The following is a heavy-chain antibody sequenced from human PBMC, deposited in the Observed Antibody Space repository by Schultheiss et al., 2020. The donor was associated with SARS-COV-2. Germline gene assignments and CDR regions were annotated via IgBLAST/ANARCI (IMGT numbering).Heavy chain of an antibody. D-gene: IGHD2-2*01. CDR1: GFTFSSYW. V-gene: IGHV3-30*03. Sequence: GGSLRLSCAASGFTFSSYWMSWVRQAPGKGLEWVAVISYDGSNKYYADSVKGRFTISRDNSKNTLYLQMNSLRAEDTAVYYCARERGVYCSSTSCLSYYYYYMDVWGKGTTVTVSS. CDR3: ARERGVYCSSTSCLSYYYYYMDV. J-gene: IGHJ6*03. CDR2: ISYDGSNK.